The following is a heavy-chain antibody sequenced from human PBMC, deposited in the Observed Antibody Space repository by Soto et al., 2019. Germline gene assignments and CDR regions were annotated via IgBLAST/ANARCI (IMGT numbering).Heavy chain of an antibody. D-gene: IGHD4-17*01. V-gene: IGHV3-30*18. J-gene: IGHJ4*02. Sequence: PGGSLRLSCAASGFTFSSYGMHWVRQAPGKGLEWVAVISYDGSNKYYADSVKGRFTISRDNSKNTLYLQMNSLRAEDTAVYYCAKDLRETKTTVTTPDWGQGTLVTVSS. CDR1: GFTFSSYG. CDR3: AKDLRETKTTVTTPD. CDR2: ISYDGSNK.